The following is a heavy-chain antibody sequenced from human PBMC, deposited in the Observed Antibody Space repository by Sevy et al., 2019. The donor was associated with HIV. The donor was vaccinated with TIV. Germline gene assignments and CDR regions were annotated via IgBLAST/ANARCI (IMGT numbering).Heavy chain of an antibody. CDR2: IKQDGSEK. J-gene: IGHJ4*02. CDR3: VGGPPAD. D-gene: IGHD3-10*01. V-gene: IGHV3-7*01. CDR1: GFTFSSYW. Sequence: GGSLRLSCAASGFTFSSYWMSWVRQAPGKGLEWVANIKQDGSEKYYLDSVKGRFTISRDNAKNSVFLQMNSLRVEDTAVYYCVGGPPADWGQGTLVTVSS.